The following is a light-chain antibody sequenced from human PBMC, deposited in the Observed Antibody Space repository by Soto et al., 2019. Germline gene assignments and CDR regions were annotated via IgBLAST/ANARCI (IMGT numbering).Light chain of an antibody. CDR2: KAS. J-gene: IGKJ1*01. V-gene: IGKV1-5*03. CDR3: QQSRT. CDR1: QSIGTW. Sequence: DIQVIQSPSTLSASIGDRVTITCRASQSIGTWLAWYQQKPGKAPRLLIYKASTLQSGVPSRFTGSASGTEFTLTVSSLQPDDFATYYCQQSRTFGQGTTVDIK.